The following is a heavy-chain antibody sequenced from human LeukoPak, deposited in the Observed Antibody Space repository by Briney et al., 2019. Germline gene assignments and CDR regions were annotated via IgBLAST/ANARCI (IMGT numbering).Heavy chain of an antibody. J-gene: IGHJ6*03. V-gene: IGHV3-30*03. CDR2: ISYDGSNK. D-gene: IGHD3-10*01. Sequence: GGSLRLSCAASGFTFSSCVMHWARQAPGKGLEWVAVISYDGSNKYYADSVKGRFTISRDNAKNSLYLQMNSLRAEDTAVYYCARVSSKAMVRGIITKKNYSYYYMDVWGKGTTVTISS. CDR1: GFTFSSCV. CDR3: ARVSSKAMVRGIITKKNYSYYYMDV.